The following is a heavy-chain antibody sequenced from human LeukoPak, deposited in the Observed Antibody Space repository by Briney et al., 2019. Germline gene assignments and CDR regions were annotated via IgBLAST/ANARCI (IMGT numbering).Heavy chain of an antibody. J-gene: IGHJ6*02. D-gene: IGHD6-6*01. V-gene: IGHV1-18*01. CDR1: GYTFTIYG. CDR2: ISAYNGNT. CDR3: ARAENEDSSWHSPYYYGMDV. Sequence: EASVKVSCKASGYTFTIYGISWVRQAPGQGLEWMGWISAYNGNTNYAQKLQGRVTMTTDTSTSTAYMELRSLRSDDTAVYYCARAENEDSSWHSPYYYGMDVWGQGTTVTVSS.